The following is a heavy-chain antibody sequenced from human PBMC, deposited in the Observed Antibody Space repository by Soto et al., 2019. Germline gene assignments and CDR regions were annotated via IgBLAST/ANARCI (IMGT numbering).Heavy chain of an antibody. Sequence: SETLSLTCTVSGGSISSYYWSWIRQPPGKGLEWIGYIYYNGSTNYNPSLKSRVTISVDTSKNQFSLKLSSVTAADTAVYYCARGARWLQSWAFDIWGQGTMVTVSS. J-gene: IGHJ3*02. CDR3: ARGARWLQSWAFDI. CDR1: GGSISSYY. D-gene: IGHD5-12*01. CDR2: IYYNGST. V-gene: IGHV4-59*01.